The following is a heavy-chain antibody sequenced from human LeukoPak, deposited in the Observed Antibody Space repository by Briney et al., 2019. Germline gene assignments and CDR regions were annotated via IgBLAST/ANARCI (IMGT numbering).Heavy chain of an antibody. CDR2: IYPYDSET. J-gene: IGHJ4*02. CDR1: GYSFTGFW. D-gene: IGHD5-18*01. V-gene: IGHV5-51*01. CDR3: ARHIGYSAWNPDY. Sequence: GGSLKISCKASGYSFTGFWIGWVRQMPGKGREWTGIIYPYDSETRYSPSFQGQVTISADKSISTAYLQWSSLKASDTAMYYCARHIGYSAWNPDYWGQGTLVTVSS.